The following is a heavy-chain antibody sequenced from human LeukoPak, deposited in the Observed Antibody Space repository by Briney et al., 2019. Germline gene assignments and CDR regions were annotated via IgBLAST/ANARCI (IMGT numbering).Heavy chain of an antibody. Sequence: PSETLSLTCTVSGGSISSHYWSWIRQPPGKGLEWIGYVHYSGRTNYNPSLKSRVTISVDTSKNQFSPKLSSVTAADTAVYYCARADCTDGVCYKFYFDFWGQGTLVTVSS. J-gene: IGHJ4*02. CDR2: VHYSGRT. V-gene: IGHV4-59*11. CDR1: GGSISSHY. CDR3: ARADCTDGVCYKFYFDF. D-gene: IGHD2-8*01.